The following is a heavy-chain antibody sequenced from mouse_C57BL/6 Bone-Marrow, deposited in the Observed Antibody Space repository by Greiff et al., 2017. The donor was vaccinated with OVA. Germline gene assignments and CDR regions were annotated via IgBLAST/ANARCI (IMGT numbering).Heavy chain of an antibody. CDR3: ASEGNYGTPYAMDY. J-gene: IGHJ4*01. CDR1: GYTFTSYW. Sequence: QVQLQQPGAELVMPGASVKLSCKASGYTFTSYWMHWVKQRPGQGLEWIGEIDPSDSYTNYNQKFKGKSTLTVDKSSSTAYMQLSSLTSEDSAVYYCASEGNYGTPYAMDYWGQGTAVTVAA. D-gene: IGHD1-1*01. V-gene: IGHV1-69*01. CDR2: IDPSDSYT.